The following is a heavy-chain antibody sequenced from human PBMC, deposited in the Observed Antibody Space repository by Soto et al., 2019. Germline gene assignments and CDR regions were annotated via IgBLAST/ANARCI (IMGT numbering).Heavy chain of an antibody. J-gene: IGHJ4*02. CDR2: IWYDGSKK. D-gene: IGHD2-21*02. V-gene: IGHV3-33*06. CDR3: VKDHCGGDCYSNPYFDY. Sequence: QVQLVESGGGVFQPGRSLRLSCAASGFTFSTYGIHWVRQAPGKGLEWLAVIWYDGSKKYYADSVQGRFTISRDNSKNTGYLQMNSLRAEDTDVYYCVKDHCGGDCYSNPYFDYWGQGTLVTVSS. CDR1: GFTFSTYG.